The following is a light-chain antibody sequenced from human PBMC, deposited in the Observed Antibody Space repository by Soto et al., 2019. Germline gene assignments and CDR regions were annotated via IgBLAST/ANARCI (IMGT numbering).Light chain of an antibody. CDR3: QQYYHWGLS. V-gene: IGKV3D-15*01. J-gene: IGKJ4*01. Sequence: VMTQSPANLSVSPGEGVTLFCRASQNVVSNIAWYQVKPAQPPRLLIYASSTRATGIPATFSGSGSGTQFSLTISSLQSEDSAVYYCQQYYHWGLSFGGGTKVEI. CDR1: QNVVSN. CDR2: ASS.